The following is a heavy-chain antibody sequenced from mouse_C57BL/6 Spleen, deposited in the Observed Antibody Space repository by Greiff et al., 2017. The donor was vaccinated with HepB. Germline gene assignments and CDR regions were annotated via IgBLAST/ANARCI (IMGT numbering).Heavy chain of an antibody. J-gene: IGHJ4*01. CDR3: ERGGLRLAMDY. CDR1: GYSITSGYY. CDR2: ISYDGSN. Sequence: VQLQQSGPGLVKPSQSLSLTCSVTGYSITSGYYWNWIRQFPGNKLEWMGYISYDGSNNYNPSLKNRISITRDTSKNQFFLKLNSVTTEDTATYYCERGGLRLAMDYWGQGTSVTVSS. V-gene: IGHV3-6*01. D-gene: IGHD2-4*01.